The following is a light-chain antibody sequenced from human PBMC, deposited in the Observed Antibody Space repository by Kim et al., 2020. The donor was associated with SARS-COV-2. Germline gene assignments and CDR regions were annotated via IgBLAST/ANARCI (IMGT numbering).Light chain of an antibody. CDR3: QQLNSFPHV. V-gene: IGKV1-9*01. Sequence: IHLTQSPSSLSASVGDRVTITCRASQGISSYLAWYQQIPGKAPNLLIYDATTLQSGVPSRFSGGGSGTDFTLTISSLQPEDFATYYCQQLNSFPHVFGPGTKVDIK. CDR2: DAT. CDR1: QGISSY. J-gene: IGKJ3*01.